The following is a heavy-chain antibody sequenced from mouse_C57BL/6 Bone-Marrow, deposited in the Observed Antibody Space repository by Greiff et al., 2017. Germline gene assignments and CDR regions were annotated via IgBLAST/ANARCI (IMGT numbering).Heavy chain of an antibody. CDR1: GFTFSSYA. CDR2: ISDGGSYT. Sequence: EVQVVESGGGLVKPGGSLKLSCAASGFTFSSYAMSWVRQTPEKRLEWVATISDGGSYTYYPDNVKGRFTISRDNAKNNLYLQMSHLKSEDTAMYYCARAYYYGSSGDWYFDVWGTGTTVTVSS. J-gene: IGHJ1*03. D-gene: IGHD1-1*01. V-gene: IGHV5-4*01. CDR3: ARAYYYGSSGDWYFDV.